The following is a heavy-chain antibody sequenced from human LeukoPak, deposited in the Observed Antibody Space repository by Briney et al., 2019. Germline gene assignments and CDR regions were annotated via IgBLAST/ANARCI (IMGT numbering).Heavy chain of an antibody. Sequence: PGGSLRLSCAASGFTFSSYAMSWVRQAPGKGLEWVSAISGSGGSTYYADSVKGRFTISRDNSKNTLYLQMNSLRAEDTAVYYCAKERALGAFNSYGRQYGMDVWGQGTTVTVSS. CDR2: ISGSGGST. V-gene: IGHV3-23*01. D-gene: IGHD5-18*01. J-gene: IGHJ6*02. CDR3: AKERALGAFNSYGRQYGMDV. CDR1: GFTFSSYA.